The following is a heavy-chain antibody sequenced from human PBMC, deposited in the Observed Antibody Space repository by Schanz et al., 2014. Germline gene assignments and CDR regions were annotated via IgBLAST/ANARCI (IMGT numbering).Heavy chain of an antibody. V-gene: IGHV3-23*01. D-gene: IGHD6-13*01. Sequence: EVHLLESGGGLVEPGGSLRLSCATSGFSLDIFAVSWVRQAPGKGLEWVSSFNDGGVNKYYADSVKGRFTISSDNSKSTLYHQMSSLRAEDTAVYYCAKSQGSSFDSWGQGTLVTVSS. J-gene: IGHJ4*02. CDR3: AKSQGSSFDS. CDR2: FNDGGVNK. CDR1: GFSLDIFA.